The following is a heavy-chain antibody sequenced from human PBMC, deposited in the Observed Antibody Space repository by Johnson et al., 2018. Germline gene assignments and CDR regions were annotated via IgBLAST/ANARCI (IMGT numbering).Heavy chain of an antibody. V-gene: IGHV3-30-3*01. J-gene: IGHJ3*02. CDR1: GFTFNNYA. CDR2: ISYDGSDN. Sequence: VQLVETGGGVVQPGRSLRLSCAASGFTFNNYAMHWVRQAPGKGLEWVAVISYDGSDNYYADSVKGRFTISRDNSRTTLYLQMNSLRAEDTAVYYCAREKTAAAAFDIWGQGTMVTVSS. CDR3: AREKTAAAAFDI. D-gene: IGHD6-13*01.